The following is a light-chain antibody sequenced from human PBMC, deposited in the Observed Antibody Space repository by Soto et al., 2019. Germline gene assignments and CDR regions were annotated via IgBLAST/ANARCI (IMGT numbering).Light chain of an antibody. V-gene: IGKV1-5*01. J-gene: IGKJ1*01. CDR2: GAS. Sequence: DSQMTQSPSTLSASVGGRVTITCRASQSVGTWVAWYQQKPGKAPKLLIYGASTLASGVPSRFSGSGSGTEFTLTISSLQPDDSATYFCQRYNDKFGQGTRWIS. CDR1: QSVGTW. CDR3: QRYNDK.